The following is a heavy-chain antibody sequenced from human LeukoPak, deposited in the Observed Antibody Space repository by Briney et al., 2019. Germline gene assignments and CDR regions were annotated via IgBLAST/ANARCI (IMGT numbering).Heavy chain of an antibody. CDR1: GFTFSTYA. D-gene: IGHD3-22*01. CDR2: ISGSGSIT. V-gene: IGHV3-23*01. Sequence: PGGSLRLSCEASGFTFSTYAMSWARQAPGKGLEWVSGISGSGSITYYADSLKGRFTISRDNSKYTLFLEMSSLRAEDTAVYYCAKQTRYDSPAGGRGFDYWGQGTLVTVSS. CDR3: AKQTRYDSPAGGRGFDY. J-gene: IGHJ4*02.